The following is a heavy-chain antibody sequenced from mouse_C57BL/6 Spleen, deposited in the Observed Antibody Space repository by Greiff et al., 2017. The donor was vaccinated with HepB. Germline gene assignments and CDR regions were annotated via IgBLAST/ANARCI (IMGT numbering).Heavy chain of an antibody. CDR3: ARKAPLLSYFDY. V-gene: IGHV1-54*01. Sequence: LQESGAELVRPGTSVKLSCKASGYAFTIYLIEWVKQGPGQGLEWIGVINPGSGGTNYNEKFKGKATLTADKSSSTAYMQLSSLTSEDSAVYFCARKAPLLSYFDYWGQGTTLTVSS. CDR2: INPGSGGT. J-gene: IGHJ2*01. D-gene: IGHD2-1*01. CDR1: GYAFTIYL.